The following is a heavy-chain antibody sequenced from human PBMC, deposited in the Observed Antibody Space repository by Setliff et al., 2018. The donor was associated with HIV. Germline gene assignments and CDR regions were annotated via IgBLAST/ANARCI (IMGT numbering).Heavy chain of an antibody. V-gene: IGHV4-38-2*02. CDR2: IYHSGTT. J-gene: IGHJ6*03. D-gene: IGHD2-2*01. Sequence: NPSETLSLTCTVSGYSISSGYYWGWIRQTPGKGLEWIGSIYHSGTTYYNPSLRSRVTISVDMSKNQVFLRLSSVTAADTAVYYCVRGYCSSTTCYEDYYYMDVWGKGSTVTVSS. CDR1: GYSISSGYY. CDR3: VRGYCSSTTCYEDYYYMDV.